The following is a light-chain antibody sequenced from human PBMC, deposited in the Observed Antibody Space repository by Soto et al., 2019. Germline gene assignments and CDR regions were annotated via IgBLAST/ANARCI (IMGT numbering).Light chain of an antibody. J-gene: IGLJ2*01. Sequence: SYELTQPPSVSVAPGKTASISCGGNNIGSKGVHWYQQKPGQAPVLVIYSDTDLPPVIPERFSGSNSANLATLTISRVEAGDGADYYCQVWDRGSAHVLFGGGTKVTGL. CDR3: QVWDRGSAHVL. V-gene: IGLV3-21*04. CDR1: NIGSKG. CDR2: SDT.